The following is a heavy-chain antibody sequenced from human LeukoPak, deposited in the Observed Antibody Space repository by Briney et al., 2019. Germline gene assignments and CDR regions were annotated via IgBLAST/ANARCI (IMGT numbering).Heavy chain of an antibody. CDR2: IYSDGST. V-gene: IGHV3-66*02. CDR1: GLSVSSNY. Sequence: PGGSLRLSCGASGLSVSSNYMSWVRQAPGKGLEWVSVIYSDGSTYYADSVKGRFTISRDNSKNTLYLQMNSLRVEDTAVYYCVRGMGVSMLYYFDYWGQGTLVTVSS. J-gene: IGHJ4*02. D-gene: IGHD3-10*01. CDR3: VRGMGVSMLYYFDY.